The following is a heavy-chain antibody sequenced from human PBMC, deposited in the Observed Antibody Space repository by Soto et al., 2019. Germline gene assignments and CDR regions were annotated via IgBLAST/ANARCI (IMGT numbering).Heavy chain of an antibody. Sequence: EVQLVESGGGLVQPGRSLRLSCAASGFTFDDYAMHWVRQAPGKGLEWVSGISWNSGSIGYADSVKGRFTISRDNAKNSLYLQMNSLRAEDTALYYCAKDLYYGSGRGYYYGMDVWGQGTTVTVSS. CDR1: GFTFDDYA. J-gene: IGHJ6*02. CDR2: ISWNSGSI. D-gene: IGHD3-10*01. V-gene: IGHV3-9*01. CDR3: AKDLYYGSGRGYYYGMDV.